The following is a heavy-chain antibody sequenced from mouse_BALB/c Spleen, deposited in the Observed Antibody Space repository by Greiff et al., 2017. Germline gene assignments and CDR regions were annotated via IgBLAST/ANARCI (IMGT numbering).Heavy chain of an antibody. Sequence: EVKVVESGGGLVQPGGSRKLSCAASGFTFSSFGMHWVRQAPEKGLEWVAYISSGSSTIYYADTVKGRFTISRDNPKNTLFLQMTSLRSEDTAMYYCARSPSWYFDVWGAGTTVTVSS. V-gene: IGHV5-17*02. J-gene: IGHJ1*01. CDR2: ISSGSSTI. CDR3: ARSPSWYFDV. CDR1: GFTFSSFG.